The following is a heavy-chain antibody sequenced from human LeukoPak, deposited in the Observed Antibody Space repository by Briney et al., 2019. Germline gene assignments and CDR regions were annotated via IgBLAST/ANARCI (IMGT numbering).Heavy chain of an antibody. CDR1: EFTFSSYG. J-gene: IGHJ4*02. V-gene: IGHV3-30*02. CDR3: AKDLGEIQPYFDH. Sequence: GGSLRLSCVASEFTFSSYGMHWVRQAPGKGLEWVAYIRYDGSDRYYADSVKGRFTISRDNSKNTLYLQMNSLRADDTAVYYCAKDLGEIQPYFDHWGQGTLVTVSS. D-gene: IGHD1-1*01. CDR2: IRYDGSDR.